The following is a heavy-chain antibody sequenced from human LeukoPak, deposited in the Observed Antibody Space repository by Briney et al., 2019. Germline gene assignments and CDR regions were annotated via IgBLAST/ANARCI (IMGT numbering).Heavy chain of an antibody. Sequence: KPSETLSLTCTVSGYSISSGYYWGWIRQPPGKGLEWIGSIYHSGSTYYNPSLKSRVTISVDRSKNQFSLKLSSVTAADTAVYYCARGNDYAMYYFDYWGQGTLVTVSS. CDR1: GYSISSGYY. J-gene: IGHJ4*02. V-gene: IGHV4-38-2*02. D-gene: IGHD4-17*01. CDR3: ARGNDYAMYYFDY. CDR2: IYHSGST.